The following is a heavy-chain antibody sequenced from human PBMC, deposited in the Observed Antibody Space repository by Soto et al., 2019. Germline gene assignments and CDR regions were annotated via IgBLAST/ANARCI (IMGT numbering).Heavy chain of an antibody. J-gene: IGHJ2*01. CDR3: AKALLGDHDYRGPHWSSDL. CDR2: ISYDGSNK. Sequence: PGGSLRLSCAASGFTFSSYGMHWVRQAPGKGLEWVAVISYDGSNKYYADSVKGRFTISRDNSKNTLYLQVNSLRAEDTAVYYCAKALLGDHDYRGPHWSSDLWGRGTLVTVSS. V-gene: IGHV3-30*18. D-gene: IGHD4-17*01. CDR1: GFTFSSYG.